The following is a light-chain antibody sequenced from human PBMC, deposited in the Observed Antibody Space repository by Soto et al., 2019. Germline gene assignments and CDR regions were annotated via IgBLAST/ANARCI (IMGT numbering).Light chain of an antibody. V-gene: IGKV3-20*01. CDR1: QTISNSY. Sequence: EIVLTQSPGTLALSPGESVTLSCRASQTISNSYLAWYKQRPGQPPRLLIYGASSRAAGIPDRFSGSGSGTDFTLTITRLAPEDFAVYYCQQHGSSPITFGQGTRLENK. CDR3: QQHGSSPIT. CDR2: GAS. J-gene: IGKJ5*01.